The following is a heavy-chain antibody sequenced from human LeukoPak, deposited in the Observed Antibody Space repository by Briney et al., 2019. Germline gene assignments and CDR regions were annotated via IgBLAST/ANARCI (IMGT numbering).Heavy chain of an antibody. V-gene: IGHV4-4*02. CDR2: INHSGST. Sequence: SETLSLTCAVSGGSISSSNWWSWVRQPPGKGLEWIGEINHSGSTNYNPSLKSRVTISVDRSKNQFSLKLSSVTAADTAVYYCASLPTVTTTVAGYWGQGTLVTVSS. CDR1: GGSISSSNW. J-gene: IGHJ4*02. D-gene: IGHD4-17*01. CDR3: ASLPTVTTTVAGY.